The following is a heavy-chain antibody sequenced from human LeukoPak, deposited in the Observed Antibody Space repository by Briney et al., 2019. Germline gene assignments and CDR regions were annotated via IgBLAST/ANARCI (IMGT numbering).Heavy chain of an antibody. CDR2: IKQDGSET. D-gene: IGHD3-10*02. CDR3: GTYRINNAREFQY. J-gene: IGHJ1*01. V-gene: IGHV3-7*01. CDR1: GFTLSSHW. Sequence: PGGSLRLSCAASGFTLSSHWMGWVRQAPGKGLEWVANIKQDGSETYYVGSVKGRFTISRDNAKNSLYLQMNSLGVDDTAVYYCGTYRINNAREFQYWGQGTLVTVPS.